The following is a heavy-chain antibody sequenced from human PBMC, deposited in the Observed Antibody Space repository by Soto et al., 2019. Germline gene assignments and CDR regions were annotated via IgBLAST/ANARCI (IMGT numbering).Heavy chain of an antibody. D-gene: IGHD2-8*02. V-gene: IGHV4-4*02. CDR2: VYHSGST. J-gene: IGHJ4*02. Sequence: SETLSLTCAVSGGSISTSNWWSWVRQPPGKGLEWIGEVYHSGSTNYNPSFKSRVATSVDTSKNQFSLKLTSVTAADTAVYYCARDKITGLFDYWGQGTLVTVSS. CDR1: GGSISTSNW. CDR3: ARDKITGLFDY.